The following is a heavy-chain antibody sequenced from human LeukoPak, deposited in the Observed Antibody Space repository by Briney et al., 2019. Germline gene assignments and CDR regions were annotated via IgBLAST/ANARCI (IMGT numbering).Heavy chain of an antibody. CDR1: GDSISRYY. J-gene: IGHJ4*02. Sequence: PSETLSLTCTVSGDSISRYYWSWIRQPPGKGLEWLGHIYYSGTPTYNRSLESRVTISVDTSNNQFSLKLNSVTAADTAVYYCASPGPGIAAAGTGYWGQGTLVTVSS. CDR2: IYYSGTP. CDR3: ASPGPGIAAAGTGY. V-gene: IGHV4-59*12. D-gene: IGHD6-13*01.